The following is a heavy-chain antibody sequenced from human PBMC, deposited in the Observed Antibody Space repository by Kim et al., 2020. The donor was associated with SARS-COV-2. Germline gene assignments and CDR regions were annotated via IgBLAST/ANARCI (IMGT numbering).Heavy chain of an antibody. CDR2: IYYSGST. J-gene: IGHJ5*02. V-gene: IGHV4-59*01. Sequence: SETLSLTCTVSGGSISSYYWSWIRQPPGKGLEWIGYIYYSGSTNYNPSLKSRVTISVDTSKNQFSLKLSSVTAADTAVYYCARVYYGSGGYYGGYNWFDPWGQGTLVTVSS. CDR3: ARVYYGSGGYYGGYNWFDP. D-gene: IGHD3-10*01. CDR1: GGSISSYY.